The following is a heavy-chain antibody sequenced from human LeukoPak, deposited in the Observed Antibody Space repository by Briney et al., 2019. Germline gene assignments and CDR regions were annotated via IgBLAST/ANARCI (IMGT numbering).Heavy chain of an antibody. CDR3: ARRVVVTPTSLDAFDI. D-gene: IGHD2-21*02. CDR1: GGSISSGSYY. V-gene: IGHV4-61*02. J-gene: IGHJ3*02. CDR2: IYTSGST. Sequence: SETLSLTCTVSGGSISSGSYYWSWIRQPAGKGLEWIGRIYTSGSTNYNPSLKSRVTISVDTSKKQFSLKLKSVTAADTAVYYCARRVVVTPTSLDAFDIWSQGTMVTVSS.